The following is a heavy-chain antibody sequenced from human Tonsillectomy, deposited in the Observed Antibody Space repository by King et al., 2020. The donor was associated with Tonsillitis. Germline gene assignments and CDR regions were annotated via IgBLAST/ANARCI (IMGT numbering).Heavy chain of an antibody. D-gene: IGHD1-1*01. CDR2: IYHSGSGST. V-gene: IGHV4-59*01. J-gene: IGHJ2*01. CDR3: ARVTTSHMDKDWFFDL. CDR1: YGSITTYY. Sequence: QLQESGPGLVEPSETLSLTCSVSYGSITTYYWNWIRQTPGKGLEWIGYIYHSGSGSTNNNPSLKSRVTISVDTSKNQFTLKLTAVTDADPATYFCARVTTSHMDKDWFFDLWGRGTLVTVSS.